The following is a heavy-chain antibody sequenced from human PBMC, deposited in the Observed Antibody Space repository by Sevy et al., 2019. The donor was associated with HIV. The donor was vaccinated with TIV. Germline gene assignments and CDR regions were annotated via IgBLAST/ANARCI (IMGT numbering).Heavy chain of an antibody. CDR3: ARSYDFWSGCYTDYYYGMDV. CDR2: ISYDGSNK. D-gene: IGHD3-3*01. J-gene: IGHJ6*02. Sequence: GGSLRLSCAASGFTFSSYAMHWVRQAPGKGLEWVAVISYDGSNKYYADSVKGRFTISRDNSKKTLYLQMNSLRAEDTAVYYCARSYDFWSGCYTDYYYGMDVWGQGTTVTVSS. V-gene: IGHV3-30-3*01. CDR1: GFTFSSYA.